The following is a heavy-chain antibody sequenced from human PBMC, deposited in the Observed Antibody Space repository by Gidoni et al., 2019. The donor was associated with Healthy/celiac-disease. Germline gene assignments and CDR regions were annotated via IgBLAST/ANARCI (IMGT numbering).Heavy chain of an antibody. V-gene: IGHV3-30*03. CDR1: SSYG. Sequence: SSYGMHWVSQDPGKGLEWVSVISYDGSNKYYADSVKGRFTISRDNSKNTLYLQMHSLRAEDTAVYYCARDRRFLSGYSFDYWGQGTLVTVS. CDR3: ARDRRFLSGYSFDY. J-gene: IGHJ4*02. D-gene: IGHD3-3*01. CDR2: ISYDGSNK.